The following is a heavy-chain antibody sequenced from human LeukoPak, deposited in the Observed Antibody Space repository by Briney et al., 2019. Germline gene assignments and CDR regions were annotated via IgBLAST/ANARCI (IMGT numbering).Heavy chain of an antibody. V-gene: IGHV1-8*02. CDR3: ARGGVATIRGYYYYGMDV. CDR2: MNPNSGNT. J-gene: IGHJ6*02. CDR1: GGTFSSYA. D-gene: IGHD5-12*01. Sequence: ASVKVSCKASGGTFSSYAISWVRQAPGQGLEWMGWMNPNSGNTGYAQKFQGRVTMTRNTSISTAYMELSSLRSEDTAVYYCARGGVATIRGYYYYGMDVWGQGTTVTVSS.